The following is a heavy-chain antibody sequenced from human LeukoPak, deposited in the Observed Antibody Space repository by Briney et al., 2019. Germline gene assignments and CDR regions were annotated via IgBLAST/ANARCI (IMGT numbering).Heavy chain of an antibody. D-gene: IGHD3-22*01. CDR3: AGYYYDSSRGFDL. V-gene: IGHV3-20*04. CDR2: INWNGAWT. J-gene: IGHJ5*02. CDR1: GFRFDDYG. Sequence: GGCLRLSCAASGFRFDDYGMGWVRQAPGKGLGWVCDINWNGAWTGYADSVKGRFAISRDNAKNSLYLQMNSLRAEDTALYYCAGYYYDSSRGFDLWGQGTLVTVSA.